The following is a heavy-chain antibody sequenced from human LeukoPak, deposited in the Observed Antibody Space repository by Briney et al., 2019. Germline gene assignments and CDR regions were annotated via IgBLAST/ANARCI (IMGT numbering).Heavy chain of an antibody. CDR3: ARMKYIAAAGPGFDY. J-gene: IGHJ4*02. D-gene: IGHD6-13*01. CDR2: ISSSGSTV. V-gene: IGHV3-48*04. CDR1: GFTFSSYS. Sequence: GGSLRLSCAASGFTFSSYSMNWVRQAPGKGLEWVSYISSSGSTVYYADSVKGRFTISRDNAKNSLYLQMNSLRAEDTAVYYCARMKYIAAAGPGFDYWGQGTLVTVSS.